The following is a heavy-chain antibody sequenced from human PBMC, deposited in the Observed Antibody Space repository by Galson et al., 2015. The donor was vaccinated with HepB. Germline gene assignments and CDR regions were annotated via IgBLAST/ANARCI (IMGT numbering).Heavy chain of an antibody. Sequence: SVKVSCKASGGTFSNYAVSWVREAPGQGLEWMGGIIPMSGTANYAEKFQGRVTITADESTSTAYMELSSLRHEDTAVYYCARAKDMAVAAIYYYVLDVWGQGTTVTVSS. CDR3: ARAKDMAVAAIYYYVLDV. J-gene: IGHJ6*02. CDR2: IIPMSGTA. CDR1: GGTFSNYA. D-gene: IGHD2-15*01. V-gene: IGHV1-69*13.